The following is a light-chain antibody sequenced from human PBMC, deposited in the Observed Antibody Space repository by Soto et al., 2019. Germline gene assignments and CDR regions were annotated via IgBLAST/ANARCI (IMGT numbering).Light chain of an antibody. CDR2: EVN. CDR3: SSFSSGTTLFV. CDR1: NSDIGDWNY. Sequence: QSALTQPASVSGSPGQSITISCTGANSDIGDWNYVSWYQQYPGKAPKVIIYEVNYRPSGVSYRFSGSKSGNTASLTNSGPQAEDEADYYCSSFSSGTTLFVFGGGTKLTVL. J-gene: IGLJ1*01. V-gene: IGLV2-14*01.